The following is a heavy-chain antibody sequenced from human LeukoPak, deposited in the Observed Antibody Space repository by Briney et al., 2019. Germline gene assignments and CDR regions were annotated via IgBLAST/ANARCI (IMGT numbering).Heavy chain of an antibody. CDR3: VSNSSSSPWFDP. V-gene: IGHV4-39*02. J-gene: IGHJ5*02. CDR1: GGSISSYTHY. CDR2: VYYTGGT. Sequence: SETLSLTCTVPGGSISSYTHYWGWIRQPSGKGLEWIATVYYTGGTYYNPSLKSRVTISIDTSRNHFSLKLTSVIAADTAMYYCVSNSSSSPWFDPWGQGTLVTVSS. D-gene: IGHD6-6*01.